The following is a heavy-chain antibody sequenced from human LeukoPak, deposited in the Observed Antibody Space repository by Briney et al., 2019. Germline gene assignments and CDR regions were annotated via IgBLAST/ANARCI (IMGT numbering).Heavy chain of an antibody. CDR3: AKGSGSSIAAPFDY. CDR2: ISGSGGST. J-gene: IGHJ4*02. Sequence: GGSLRLSCAASGFTFSSYAMSWVRQAPGKGLEWVSAISGSGGSTYYADSVKGRFTISRDNSKNTLYLQMNSLGAEDTAVYYCAKGSGSSIAAPFDYWGQGTLVTVSS. V-gene: IGHV3-23*01. D-gene: IGHD6-6*01. CDR1: GFTFSSYA.